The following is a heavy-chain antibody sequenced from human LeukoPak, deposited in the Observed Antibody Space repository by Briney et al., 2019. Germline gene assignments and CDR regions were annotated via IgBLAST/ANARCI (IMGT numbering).Heavy chain of an antibody. CDR2: MNPGSGNT. D-gene: IGHD3-10*01. Sequence: ASVTVSCKASGYTFTSFDINWVRQATGQGPEWMGWMNPGSGNTGYAQRFRGRVTMTRDTSISTAYLELSSLTSEDTAVYYCASHTYYLSSGSFGHGGQGSLVTVSS. V-gene: IGHV1-8*01. CDR1: GYTFTSFD. J-gene: IGHJ4*02. CDR3: ASHTYYLSSGSFGH.